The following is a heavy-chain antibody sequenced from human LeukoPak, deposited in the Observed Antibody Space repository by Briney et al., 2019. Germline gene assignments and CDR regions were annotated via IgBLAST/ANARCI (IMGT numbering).Heavy chain of an antibody. CDR1: GFTFSHVW. CDR3: ARARGVLLWFGELDY. CDR2: ISSSSSYI. D-gene: IGHD3-10*01. V-gene: IGHV3-21*01. Sequence: GGSLRLSCAASGFTFSHVWMSWVRQAPGKGLEWVSSISSSSSYIYYADSVKGRFTISRDNAKNSLYLQMNSLRAEDTAVYYCARARGVLLWFGELDYWGQGTLVTVSS. J-gene: IGHJ4*02.